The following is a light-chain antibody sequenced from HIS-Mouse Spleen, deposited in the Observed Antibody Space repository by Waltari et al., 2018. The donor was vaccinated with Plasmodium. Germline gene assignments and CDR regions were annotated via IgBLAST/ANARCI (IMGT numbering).Light chain of an antibody. CDR1: SRDVGGDHY. Sequence: QSALTQPPSASGSPGQSVTISCTGTSRDVGGDHYLSWYQQHPGNSPKRMIYEVSKRPSGVPDRFAGSKSGNTASLTVSGLQAEDEADYYCSSYAGSNNLVFGGGTKLTVL. J-gene: IGLJ2*01. CDR3: SSYAGSNNLV. CDR2: EVS. V-gene: IGLV2-8*01.